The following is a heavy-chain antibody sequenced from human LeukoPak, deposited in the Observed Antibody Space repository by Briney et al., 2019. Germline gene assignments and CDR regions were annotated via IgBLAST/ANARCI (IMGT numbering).Heavy chain of an antibody. CDR1: GYSISSGYY. J-gene: IGHJ5*02. D-gene: IGHD2-15*01. CDR2: IYHSGST. CDR3: ARDPSVVVVAATRIYNWFDP. Sequence: SETLSLTCTVSGYSISSGYYWGWIRQPPGKGLEWIGSIYHSGSTYYNPSLKSRVTISVDTSKNQFSLKLSSVTAADTAVYYCARDPSVVVVAATRIYNWFDPWGQGTLVTVSS. V-gene: IGHV4-38-2*02.